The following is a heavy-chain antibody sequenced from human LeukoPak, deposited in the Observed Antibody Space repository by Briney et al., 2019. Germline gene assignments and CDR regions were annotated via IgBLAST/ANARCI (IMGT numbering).Heavy chain of an antibody. CDR1: GFTFSSYA. CDR3: AKAFYYYDSSGYGD. Sequence: GGSLRLSCAASGFTFSSYAMSWVRYAPGKGLEWVSAISGSGGSTYYADSVKGRFTISRDNSKNTLYLQMNSLRAEDTAVYYCAKAFYYYDSSGYGDWGQGTLVTVSS. D-gene: IGHD3-22*01. V-gene: IGHV3-23*01. CDR2: ISGSGGST. J-gene: IGHJ4*02.